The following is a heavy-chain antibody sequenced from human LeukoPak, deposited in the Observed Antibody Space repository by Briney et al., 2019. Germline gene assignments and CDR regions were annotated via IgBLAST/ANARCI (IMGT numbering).Heavy chain of an antibody. J-gene: IGHJ4*02. CDR3: AKDAFGMVVHLDY. CDR1: GFIFSNYA. Sequence: GVSLRLSCAASGFIFSNYAMSWVRQAPEKGLEWVSSISGSGYSVYYADSVEGRFTISRDNSKNTLYLQMNTLRVEDTAIYYCAKDAFGMVVHLDYWGRGALVTVSS. D-gene: IGHD3-3*01. V-gene: IGHV3-23*01. CDR2: ISGSGYSV.